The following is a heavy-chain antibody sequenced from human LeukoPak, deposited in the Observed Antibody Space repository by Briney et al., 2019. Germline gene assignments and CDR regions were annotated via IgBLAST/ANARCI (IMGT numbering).Heavy chain of an antibody. J-gene: IGHJ6*02. CDR2: ISGSGGTT. D-gene: IGHD1-14*01. CDR1: GIAFRSFT. CDR3: AKVSGGGLYYDGMDV. Sequence: GGSLRLSCAASGIAFRSFTMHWVRQAPGKGLEWVSVISGSGGTTYYADSVKGRFTISRDSSKNTLYLQMNSLRAEDTAVYYCAKVSGGGLYYDGMDVWGQGTTVTVSS. V-gene: IGHV3-23*01.